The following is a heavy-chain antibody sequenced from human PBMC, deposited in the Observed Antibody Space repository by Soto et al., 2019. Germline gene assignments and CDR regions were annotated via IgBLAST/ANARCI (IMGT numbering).Heavy chain of an antibody. CDR2: INPNSGGT. D-gene: IGHD2-2*01. V-gene: IGHV1-2*04. J-gene: IGHJ6*02. Sequence: ASVKVSCKASGYTFTGYYMHWVRQAPGQGLEWMGWINPNSGGTNYAQKFQGWVTMTRDTSISTAYMELSRLRSDDTAVYYCARGAAIVVVPAAIHYYYGMDVWGQGTTVTVSS. CDR3: ARGAAIVVVPAAIHYYYGMDV. CDR1: GYTFTGYY.